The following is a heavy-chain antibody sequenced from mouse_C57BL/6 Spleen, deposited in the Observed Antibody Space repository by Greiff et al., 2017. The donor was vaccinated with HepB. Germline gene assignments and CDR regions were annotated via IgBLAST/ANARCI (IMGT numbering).Heavy chain of an antibody. Sequence: EVMLVESGGGLVKPGGSLKLSCAASGFTFSDYGMHWVRQAPEKGLEWVAYISSGSSTIYYADTVKGRFTISRDNAKNTLFLQMTSLRSEDTAMYYCARTVVAEDYAMDYWGQGTSVTVSS. CDR3: ARTVVAEDYAMDY. D-gene: IGHD1-1*01. J-gene: IGHJ4*01. CDR2: ISSGSSTI. CDR1: GFTFSDYG. V-gene: IGHV5-17*01.